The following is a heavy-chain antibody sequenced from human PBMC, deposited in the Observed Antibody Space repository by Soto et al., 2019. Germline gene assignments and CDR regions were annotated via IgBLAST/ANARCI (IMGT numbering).Heavy chain of an antibody. CDR2: IFYSGTT. CDR3: ARDLWVEPELYYYGMDV. V-gene: IGHV4-30-4*01. J-gene: IGHJ6*02. D-gene: IGHD1-1*01. CDR1: GDSISSADHY. Sequence: SETLSLTCTVSGDSISSADHYWSWIRQTPGKGLEWIGHIFYSGTTYYNPSLKSRLTISVDTSKNHFSLRLTSVTAADTAVYYCARDLWVEPELYYYGMDVWGQGTTVTVSS.